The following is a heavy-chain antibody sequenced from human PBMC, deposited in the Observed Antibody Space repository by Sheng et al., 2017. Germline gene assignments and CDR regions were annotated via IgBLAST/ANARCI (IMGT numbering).Heavy chain of an antibody. CDR3: ARGSNYYDSRHPPRGGMDV. CDR1: GFTFSSYE. CDR2: ISSSGSTI. V-gene: IGHV3-48*03. Sequence: EVQLVESGGGLVQPGGSLRLSCAASGFTFSSYEMNWVRQAPGKGLEWVSYISSSGSTIYYADSVKGRFTISRDNAKNSLYLQMNSLRAEDTAVYYCARGSNYYDSRHPPRGGMDVWGQGTTVTVSS. J-gene: IGHJ6*02. D-gene: IGHD3-22*01.